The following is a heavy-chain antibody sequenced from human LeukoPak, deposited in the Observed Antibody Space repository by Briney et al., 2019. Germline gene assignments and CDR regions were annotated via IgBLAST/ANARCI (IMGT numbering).Heavy chain of an antibody. J-gene: IGHJ6*03. V-gene: IGHV4-4*07. CDR1: GGSINNYY. CDR2: IYVTGST. D-gene: IGHD3-22*01. CDR3: ARLKYYDITGYSPGYYMDV. Sequence: SETLSLTCTVSGGSINNYYWSWIRQPAGTGLEWVGRIYVTGSTIYNPSLQSRLSMSVDTSKNQFSLRLTSVTAADTAVYYCARLKYYDITGYSPGYYMDVWGKGITVTVSS.